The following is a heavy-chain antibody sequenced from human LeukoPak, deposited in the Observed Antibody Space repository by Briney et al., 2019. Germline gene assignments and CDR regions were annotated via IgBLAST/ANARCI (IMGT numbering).Heavy chain of an antibody. D-gene: IGHD3-10*01. CDR1: GFSFSSFA. J-gene: IGHJ4*02. Sequence: PGGSLRLSCAASGFSFSSFAMNWVRQVPGKGLEWVSSISGSGERTYYAESLRGRFSISRDNSKNTVHLQLNSLRAEDTAVYFCAKGRKMLLWFFDFWGQGTSVTVSS. CDR3: AKGRKMLLWFFDF. V-gene: IGHV3-23*01. CDR2: ISGSGERT.